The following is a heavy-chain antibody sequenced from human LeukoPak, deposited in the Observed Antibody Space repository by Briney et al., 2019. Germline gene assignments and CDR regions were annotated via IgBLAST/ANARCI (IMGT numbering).Heavy chain of an antibody. D-gene: IGHD3-10*01. J-gene: IGHJ6*02. CDR1: GYSFNSHH. Sequence: GASVKVSCKTSGYSFNSHHVHWVRQAPGQGLEWMGVKFSHDGTTSYTQNFQGRLTMTRDMSTSTVYMELSSLRSEDTAVYYCARDSGNFHYDMDVWGQGTTVIVSS. CDR2: KFSHDGTT. CDR3: ARDSGNFHYDMDV. V-gene: IGHV1-46*02.